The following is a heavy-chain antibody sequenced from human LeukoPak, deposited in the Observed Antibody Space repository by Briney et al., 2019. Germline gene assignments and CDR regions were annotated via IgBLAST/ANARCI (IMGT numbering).Heavy chain of an antibody. CDR1: GFTFSNYW. Sequence: PGGSLRLSCAASGFTFSNYWMHWVRQAPGKGLVWVSRINRDGSSTSFADSVRGRFTMSRDNAKNTLYLQMDSLRDEDTAVYYCARETGNQFDPWSQGTLVTVSS. CDR3: ARETGNQFDP. V-gene: IGHV3-74*01. J-gene: IGHJ5*02. CDR2: INRDGSST.